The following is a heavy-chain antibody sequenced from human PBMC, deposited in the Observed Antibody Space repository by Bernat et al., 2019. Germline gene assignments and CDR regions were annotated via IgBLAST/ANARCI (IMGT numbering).Heavy chain of an antibody. J-gene: IGHJ5*02. D-gene: IGHD3-10*01. CDR2: ITHRGST. V-gene: IGHV4-34*01. CDR3: ARFYGSWSST. Sequence: QVQLQQWGAGLLKPSETLSLTCAFYGGSLSGYYWSWIRQSPGKGLEWIGEITHRGSTNYNPSLKSRVTISVDTSKNPFSMKLRSVAAADTAVYYCARFYGSWSSTWGQGTLVTVSS. CDR1: GGSLSGYY.